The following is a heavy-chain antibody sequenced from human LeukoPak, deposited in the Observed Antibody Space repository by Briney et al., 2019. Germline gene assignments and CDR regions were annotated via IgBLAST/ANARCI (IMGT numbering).Heavy chain of an antibody. CDR1: GLTVRSNY. V-gene: IGHV3-53*04. CDR2: IYSDGTT. D-gene: IGHD5-12*01. CDR3: SRGLEGFTAYDDY. Sequence: GGSLRLSCAASGLTVRSNYMSWVRQAPGKGLEWVSVIYSDGTTYYADSVKGRFTISRHNSKNILYLQMNSLRAEDTAVYYCSRGLEGFTAYDDYWGQGTLVTVSS. J-gene: IGHJ4*02.